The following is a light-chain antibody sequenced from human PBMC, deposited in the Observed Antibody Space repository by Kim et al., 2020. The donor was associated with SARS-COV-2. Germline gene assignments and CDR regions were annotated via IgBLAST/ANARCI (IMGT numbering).Light chain of an antibody. CDR1: RGHSSNA. CDR3: QTWGTGIWV. Sequence: PVKLPYHLSRGHSSNAIAWHQQQPKKGPRYLMKVNRDGSHSKGDGIPDRFSGSSSGAERYLTISSLQSDDEADYYCQTWGTGIWVFGGGTKLTVL. J-gene: IGLJ3*02. CDR2: VNRDGSH. V-gene: IGLV4-69*01.